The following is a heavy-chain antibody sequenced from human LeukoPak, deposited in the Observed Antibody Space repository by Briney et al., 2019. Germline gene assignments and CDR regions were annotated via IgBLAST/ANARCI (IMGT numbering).Heavy chain of an antibody. CDR1: GFTFSSHS. V-gene: IGHV3-21*01. CDR3: ARWGLDCTNGVCYRYFDY. D-gene: IGHD2-8*01. J-gene: IGHJ4*02. Sequence: GGSLRLSCAASGFTFSSHSMNWVRQAPGKGLEWVSSISSSSSYIYYADSVKGRFTISRDNAKNSLYLQMNSLRAEDTAVYYCARWGLDCTNGVCYRYFDYWGQGTLVTVSS. CDR2: ISSSSSYI.